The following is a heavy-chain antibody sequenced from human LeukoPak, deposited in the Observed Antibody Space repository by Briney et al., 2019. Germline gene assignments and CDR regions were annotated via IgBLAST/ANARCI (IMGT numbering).Heavy chain of an antibody. J-gene: IGHJ4*02. CDR2: ISAYNGNT. V-gene: IGHV1-18*01. CDR3: ARTYSSSSYSPFDY. CDR1: GYTFTSYG. D-gene: IGHD6-13*01. Sequence: GASGNVSCKASGYTFTSYGISWVRQAPGQGLEWMGWISAYNGNTNYAQKLQGRVTMTTDTSTSTAYMELRSLRSDDTAVYYCARTYSSSSYSPFDYWGQGTLVTVSS.